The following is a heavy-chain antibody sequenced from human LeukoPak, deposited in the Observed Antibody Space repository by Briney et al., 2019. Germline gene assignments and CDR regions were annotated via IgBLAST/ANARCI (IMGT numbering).Heavy chain of an antibody. CDR1: GFTFSNSW. J-gene: IGHJ6*02. V-gene: IGHV3-23*01. CDR3: AKIPDYYGSVSMDV. Sequence: TGGSLRLSCAASGFTFSNSWMYWVRQAPGKGLEWVSAISGSGGSTYYADSVKGRFTISRDNSKNTLYLQMNSLRAEDTAVYYCAKIPDYYGSVSMDVWGQGTTVTVSS. D-gene: IGHD3-10*01. CDR2: ISGSGGST.